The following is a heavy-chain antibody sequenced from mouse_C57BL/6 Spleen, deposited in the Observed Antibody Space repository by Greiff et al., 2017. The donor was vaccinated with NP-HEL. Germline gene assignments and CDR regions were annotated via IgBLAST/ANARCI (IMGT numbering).Heavy chain of an antibody. CDR3: TRGKGRFDY. V-gene: IGHV1-15*01. CDR1: GYTFTDYE. J-gene: IGHJ2*01. CDR2: IDPETGGT. Sequence: VQLVESGAELVRPGASVTLSCKASGYTFTDYEMHWVKQTPVHGLEWIGAIDPETGGTAYNQKFKGKAILTADKSSSTAYMELRSLTSEDSAVYYCTRGKGRFDYWGQGTTLTVSS.